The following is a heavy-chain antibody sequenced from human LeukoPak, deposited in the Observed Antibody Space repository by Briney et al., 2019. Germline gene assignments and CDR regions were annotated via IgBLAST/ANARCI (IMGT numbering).Heavy chain of an antibody. CDR1: GYTFTSYG. CDR2: ISAYNGNT. CDR3: ARVRTNRRGMAIVVVVAATPYYFDY. Sequence: GVSVKVSCKASGYTFTSYGISWVRQAPGQGREWMGWISAYNGNTNYAQKLQGRVTMTTDTPTSTAYMELRSLRSDDTAVYYCARVRTNRRGMAIVVVVAATPYYFDYWGQGTLVTVSS. J-gene: IGHJ4*02. D-gene: IGHD2-15*01. V-gene: IGHV1-18*01.